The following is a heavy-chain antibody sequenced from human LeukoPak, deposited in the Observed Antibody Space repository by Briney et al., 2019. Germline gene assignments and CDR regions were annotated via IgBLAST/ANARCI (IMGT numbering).Heavy chain of an antibody. Sequence: SETLSLTCAVYGGSFSGYYWRRIRQPPGKGLEWIGEINHSGSTNYNPSLKSRVTISVDTSKNQFSLELSSVTAADTAVYYCASGVTGTTKLIDYWGQGTLVTVSS. J-gene: IGHJ4*02. D-gene: IGHD1-7*01. CDR3: ASGVTGTTKLIDY. V-gene: IGHV4-34*01. CDR1: GGSFSGYY. CDR2: INHSGST.